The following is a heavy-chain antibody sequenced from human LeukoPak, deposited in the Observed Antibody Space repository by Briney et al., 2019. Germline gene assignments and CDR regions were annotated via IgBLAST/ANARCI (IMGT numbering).Heavy chain of an antibody. CDR1: GFTFDDYA. V-gene: IGHV3-9*01. CDR2: ISWNSGSI. CDR3: AKAGDGLGYFDY. J-gene: IGHJ4*02. Sequence: PGGSLRLSCAASGFTFDDYAMHWVRQAPGKGLEWVSGISWNSGSIGYADSVKGRFTISRDNAKNSLYLQMNSLRAEDTALYYCAKAGDGLGYFDYWGQGTLVTVSS. D-gene: IGHD3-16*01.